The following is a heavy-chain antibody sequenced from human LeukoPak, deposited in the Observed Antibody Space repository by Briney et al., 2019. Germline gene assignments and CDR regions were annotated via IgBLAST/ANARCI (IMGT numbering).Heavy chain of an antibody. CDR1: GFTFSSYS. J-gene: IGHJ3*02. D-gene: IGHD2-2*01. V-gene: IGHV3-21*01. CDR2: ISSSSSYI. CDR3: ARDQGGMVVPAATDAFDI. Sequence: PGGPLRLSCAASGFTFSSYSMNWLRQAPGKGLEWVSSISSSSSYIYYADSVKGRFTISRDNAKNSLYLQMNSLRAEDTAVYYCARDQGGMVVPAATDAFDIWGQGTMVTASS.